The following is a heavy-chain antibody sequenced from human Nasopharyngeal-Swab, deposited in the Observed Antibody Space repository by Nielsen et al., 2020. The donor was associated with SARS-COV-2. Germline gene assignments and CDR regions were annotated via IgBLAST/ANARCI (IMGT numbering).Heavy chain of an antibody. CDR2: ISGSDYST. CDR1: GFTFNTYA. CDR3: ARDRHGDDSRNYYYGMDV. J-gene: IGHJ6*02. D-gene: IGHD4-23*01. V-gene: IGHV3-23*01. Sequence: GESLKISYAASGFTFNTYAISWVRQAPGKGLEWVSVISGSDYSTKYADSVKGRFTISRDNSKNTVNLQMNSLRAEDTAVYYCARDRHGDDSRNYYYGMDVWGQGTTVSVSS.